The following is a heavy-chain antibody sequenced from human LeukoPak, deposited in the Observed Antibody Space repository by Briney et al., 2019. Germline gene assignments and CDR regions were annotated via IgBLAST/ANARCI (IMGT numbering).Heavy chain of an antibody. J-gene: IGHJ4*02. CDR1: GFTFSRYP. CDR2: ISGSSGST. CDR3: AKGIVPAGGYFDY. D-gene: IGHD2-2*01. V-gene: IGHV3-23*01. Sequence: GGSLRLSCASSGFTFSRYPMRWVRQAPGKGLEGVSAISGSSGSTYYADSVKGRFTISRDNSKNTLYLQMNSLRAEDTAVYYCAKGIVPAGGYFDYWGQGTLVTVSS.